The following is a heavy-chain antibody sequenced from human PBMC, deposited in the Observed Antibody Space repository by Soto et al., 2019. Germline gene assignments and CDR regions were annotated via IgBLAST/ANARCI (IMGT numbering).Heavy chain of an antibody. V-gene: IGHV1-18*01. CDR1: GYTFTSYG. CDR3: AREGSLYCSSTSCYPRTYYYYYGMDV. D-gene: IGHD2-2*01. J-gene: IGHJ6*02. CDR2: ISAYNGNT. Sequence: ASVKVSCKASGYTFTSYGISWVRQAPGQGLEWMGWISAYNGNTNYAQKLQGRVTMTTDTSTSTAYMELRSLRSDDTAVYYCAREGSLYCSSTSCYPRTYYYYYGMDVWGQGTTVTVSS.